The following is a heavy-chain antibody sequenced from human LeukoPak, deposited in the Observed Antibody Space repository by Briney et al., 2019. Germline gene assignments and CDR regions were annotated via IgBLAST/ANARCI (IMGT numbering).Heavy chain of an antibody. D-gene: IGHD1-1*01. CDR2: IYYSGST. V-gene: IGHV4-59*12. CDR3: ARERGNWNDFDY. Sequence: SETLSLTCTVSGGSISSYYWSWIRQPPGKGLEWIGYIYYSGSTNYNPSLKSRVTISVDTSKNQFSLKLSSVTAADTAVYYCARERGNWNDFDYWGQGTLVTVSS. J-gene: IGHJ4*02. CDR1: GGSISSYY.